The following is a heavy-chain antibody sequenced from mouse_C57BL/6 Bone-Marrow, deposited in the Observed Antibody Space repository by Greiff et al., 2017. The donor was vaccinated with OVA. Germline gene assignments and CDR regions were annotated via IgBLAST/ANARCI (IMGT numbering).Heavy chain of an antibody. CDR2: IYPSDSET. CDR3: ARRLCWYFDV. CDR1: GYTFTSYW. Sequence: QVQLQQPGAELVRPGSSVKLSCKASGYTFTSYWMDWVKQRPGQGLEWIGNIYPSDSETHYNQKFKYKATLTVDKSSSTAYMQLSSLTSEDSAVYYCARRLCWYFDVWGTGTTVTVSS. V-gene: IGHV1-61*01. J-gene: IGHJ1*03. D-gene: IGHD1-1*02.